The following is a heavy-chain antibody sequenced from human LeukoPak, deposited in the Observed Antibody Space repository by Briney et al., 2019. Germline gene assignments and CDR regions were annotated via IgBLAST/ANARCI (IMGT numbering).Heavy chain of an antibody. CDR3: AKDTSSGLDY. CDR1: GFTFSSYG. D-gene: IGHD6-19*01. Sequence: AGGSLRLSCAASGFTFSSYGMHWVRQAPGKGLEWVAVISYDGSNKYYADSVKGRFTISRDNSKNTLYLQMNSLRAEDTAVYYCAKDTSSGLDYWGQGTLVTVSS. V-gene: IGHV3-30*18. J-gene: IGHJ4*02. CDR2: ISYDGSNK.